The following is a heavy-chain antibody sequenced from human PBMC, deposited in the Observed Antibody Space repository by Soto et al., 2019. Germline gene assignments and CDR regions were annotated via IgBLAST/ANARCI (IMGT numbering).Heavy chain of an antibody. D-gene: IGHD3-3*01. V-gene: IGHV3-23*01. CDR1: GFTFSSYA. J-gene: IGHJ6*04. CDR2: ISGSGGST. CDR3: AKPITSFDVVNIRSSVMDV. Sequence: EVQLLESGGGLVQPGGSLRLSCAASGFTFSSYAMSWVRQAPGKGLEWVSAISGSGGSTYYADSVKGRFTISRDNAKNTLYLQMSSRRAEDKAVYYCAKPITSFDVVNIRSSVMDVWGKGTTVTVSS.